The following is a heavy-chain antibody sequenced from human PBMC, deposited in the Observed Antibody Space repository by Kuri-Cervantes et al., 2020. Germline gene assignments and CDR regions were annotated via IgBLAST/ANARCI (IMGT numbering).Heavy chain of an antibody. CDR1: GFTFGDYA. J-gene: IGHJ4*02. D-gene: IGHD3-22*01. CDR2: IRSKAYGGTT. V-gene: IGHV3-49*03. Sequence: GGSLRLSCTASGFTFGDYAMSWFRQAPGKGLEWVGFIRSKAYGGTTEYAASVKGRFTISRDDSKSIAYLQMNSLKTEDTAVYYCTRLQAITMIVVAEFDYWGQGTLVTVSS. CDR3: TRLQAITMIVVAEFDY.